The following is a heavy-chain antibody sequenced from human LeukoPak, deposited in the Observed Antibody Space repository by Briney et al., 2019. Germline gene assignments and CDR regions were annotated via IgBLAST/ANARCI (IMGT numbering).Heavy chain of an antibody. CDR2: VNDSGGT. CDR3: ARLYSRFYYYYMDV. Sequence: SETLSLTCAVYIDSFTNYYWNWIRQTPGKGLEWIGEVNDSGGTNINPSLRSRVILSVDTSKNQFSLKLISVTAADTAVYYCARLYSRFYYYYMDVWGKGTTVTVSS. V-gene: IGHV4-34*01. CDR1: IDSFTNYY. D-gene: IGHD6-13*01. J-gene: IGHJ6*03.